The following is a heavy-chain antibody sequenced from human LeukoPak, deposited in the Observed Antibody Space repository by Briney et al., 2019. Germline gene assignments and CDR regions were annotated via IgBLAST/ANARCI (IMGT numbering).Heavy chain of an antibody. Sequence: GGSLRLSCAASGFTFSSYGMQWVRQAPGKWLEWVALISYDGTNKYHADSVKGRFTISRDNSKNTLYLQMNSLRPEDTALYYCAKEPTGGFDIWGQGTMVTVSS. CDR2: ISYDGTNK. D-gene: IGHD2-8*02. V-gene: IGHV3-30*18. CDR3: AKEPTGGFDI. J-gene: IGHJ3*02. CDR1: GFTFSSYG.